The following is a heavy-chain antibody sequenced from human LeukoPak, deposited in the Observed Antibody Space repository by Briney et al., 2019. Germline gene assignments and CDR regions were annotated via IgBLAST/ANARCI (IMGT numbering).Heavy chain of an antibody. J-gene: IGHJ1*01. D-gene: IGHD5-18*01. CDR3: ARGYSYGPTGPY. CDR1: RFTFSTSW. V-gene: IGHV3-7*01. CDR2: RKQHGIGK. Sequence: PGGSLRLSCTPSRFTFSTSWISWVRQAPGEWLECVANRKQHGIGKYYVEPVRRRFTISRDNAKNSLYLRVNSLRGEDTAVDYCARGYSYGPTGPYWDRGALDTVLS.